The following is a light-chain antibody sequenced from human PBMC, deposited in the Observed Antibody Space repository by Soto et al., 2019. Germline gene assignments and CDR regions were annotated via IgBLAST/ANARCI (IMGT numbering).Light chain of an antibody. J-gene: IGKJ1*01. CDR2: GAS. Sequence: EIVLTQSPGTLSLSPGDGATLSCRASQSVNSNYLAWYQRKPGQAPRLLIYGASNRATDIPYRFSASGSGTDFTLTITRLEVEDFAVYYCQQYGSTTPTFGQGTKVEVK. V-gene: IGKV3-20*01. CDR1: QSVNSNY. CDR3: QQYGSTTPT.